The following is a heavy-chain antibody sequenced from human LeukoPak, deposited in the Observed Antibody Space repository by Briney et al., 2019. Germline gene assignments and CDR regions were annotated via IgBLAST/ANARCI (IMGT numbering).Heavy chain of an antibody. CDR1: GGSISSTSYY. Sequence: SETLSLTCTVSGGSISSTSYYWSWIRQPPGKGLEWIGYIYYSGSTNYNPSLKSRVTISVDTSKNQFFLKLSSVTAAETAVYYCAREYGGNRDWGQGTLVTVSS. J-gene: IGHJ1*01. CDR3: AREYGGNRD. D-gene: IGHD4-23*01. CDR2: IYYSGST. V-gene: IGHV4-61*01.